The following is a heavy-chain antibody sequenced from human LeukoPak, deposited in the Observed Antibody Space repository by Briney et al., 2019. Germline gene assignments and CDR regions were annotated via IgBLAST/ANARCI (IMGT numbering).Heavy chain of an antibody. V-gene: IGHV4-39*01. CDR1: GGSISSSSDY. CDR3: ARLDQGGYRDGGWFDP. CDR2: VHYSGST. J-gene: IGHJ5*02. D-gene: IGHD5-18*01. Sequence: PSETLSLICTVSGGSISSSSDYWGWIRQPPGKGLEWIGNVHYSGSTYYNPSLKSRVTISVDTSKSQFSLKLSSVTAADTTIYYCARLDQGGYRDGGWFDPWGQGTLVTVSS.